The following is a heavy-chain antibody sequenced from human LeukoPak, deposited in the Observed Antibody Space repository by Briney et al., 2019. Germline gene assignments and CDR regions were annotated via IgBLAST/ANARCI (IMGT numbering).Heavy chain of an antibody. Sequence: SSGTLSLTCAVSGGSISDNWWSWVRQPPGKGLEWIGEIYHSGRTNYNPSLKSRLTISVDKSKNQFSLKLNSITAADTAVYYCSREASSGYAPGYWGQGTLVTVSS. V-gene: IGHV4-4*02. CDR1: GGSISDNW. CDR2: IYHSGRT. J-gene: IGHJ4*02. CDR3: SREASSGYAPGY. D-gene: IGHD5-12*01.